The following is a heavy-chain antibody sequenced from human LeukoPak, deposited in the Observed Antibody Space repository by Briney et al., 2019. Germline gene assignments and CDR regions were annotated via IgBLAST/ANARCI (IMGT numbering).Heavy chain of an antibody. Sequence: GGSLRLSCAASGFTFSSYSMNWVRQAPGKGLEWVSYISSSSSTIYYADSVKGRFTISRDNAKNSLYLQMNSLRAEDTAVYYCAKGRNDPSGYCFDYWGQGTLLTVSS. D-gene: IGHD1-1*01. CDR2: ISSSSSTI. V-gene: IGHV3-48*01. CDR3: AKGRNDPSGYCFDY. CDR1: GFTFSSYS. J-gene: IGHJ4*02.